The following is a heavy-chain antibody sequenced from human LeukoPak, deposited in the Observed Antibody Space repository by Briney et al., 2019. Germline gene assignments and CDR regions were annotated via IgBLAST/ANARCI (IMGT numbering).Heavy chain of an antibody. Sequence: ASVKVSCKASGYTFTGYYMHWVRQAPGQGLEWMGIINPSGGSTSYAQKFQGRVTMTRDTSTSTVYMELSSLRSEDTAVYYCARQYYDILTGYYKDAFDIWGQGTMVTVSS. CDR2: INPSGGST. J-gene: IGHJ3*02. CDR1: GYTFTGYY. V-gene: IGHV1-46*01. CDR3: ARQYYDILTGYYKDAFDI. D-gene: IGHD3-9*01.